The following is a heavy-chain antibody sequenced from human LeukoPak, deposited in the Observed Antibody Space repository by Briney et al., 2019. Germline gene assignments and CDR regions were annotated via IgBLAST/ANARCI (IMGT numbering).Heavy chain of an antibody. Sequence: PSETLSLTCTVSGGSISSGSYYWGWIRQPPGKGLEWIGSIYYSGSAYYNPSLKSRVTISVDTSKNQFSLKLSSVTAADTAVYYCARQGRVYNWFDPWAREPWSPSPQ. CDR3: ARQGRVYNWFDP. V-gene: IGHV4-39*01. D-gene: IGHD3-3*01. CDR2: IYYSGSA. CDR1: GGSISSGSYY. J-gene: IGHJ5*02.